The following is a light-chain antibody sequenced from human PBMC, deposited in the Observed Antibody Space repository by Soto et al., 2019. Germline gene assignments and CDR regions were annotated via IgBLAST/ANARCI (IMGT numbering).Light chain of an antibody. CDR1: SSNIGSNN. CDR2: NNN. Sequence: VLTQPPSASGTPGQRVTISCSGSSSNIGSNNVNWYQQLPGTAPKLLIYNNNQRPSGVPDRFSGSKSATSASLAISGLQSEDEADYYCAAWDDGLNGWVFGGGTKLTVL. CDR3: AAWDDGLNGWV. V-gene: IGLV1-44*01. J-gene: IGLJ3*02.